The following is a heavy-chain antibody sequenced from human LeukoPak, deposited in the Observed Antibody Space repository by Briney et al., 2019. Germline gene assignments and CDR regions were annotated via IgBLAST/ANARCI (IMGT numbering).Heavy chain of an antibody. J-gene: IGHJ6*02. V-gene: IGHV5-51*01. D-gene: IGHD6-13*01. CDR2: ICPGDSDT. CDR1: GYSFTNYW. Sequence: GESLKISCKGSGYSFTNYWIGWVRQMPGKGLEWMGIICPGDSDTRYSPSFQGQVTISADKSISTAYLQWSSLKASDTAIYYCASPSIAATGAPYFYYGMDVWGQGTTVTVSS. CDR3: ASPSIAATGAPYFYYGMDV.